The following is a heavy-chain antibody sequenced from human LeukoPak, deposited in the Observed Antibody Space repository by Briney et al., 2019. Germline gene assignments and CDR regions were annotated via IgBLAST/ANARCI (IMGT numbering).Heavy chain of an antibody. CDR2: IIPIFGTA. D-gene: IGHD4-11*01. CDR1: GYTFTGYY. CDR3: ARDLTAQTTVTGSNY. Sequence: SVKVSCKASGYTFTGYYMHWVRQAPGQGLEWMGGIIPIFGTANYAQKFQGRVTITADESTSTAYMELSSLRSEDTAVYYCARDLTAQTTVTGSNYWGQGTLVTVSS. V-gene: IGHV1-69*13. J-gene: IGHJ4*02.